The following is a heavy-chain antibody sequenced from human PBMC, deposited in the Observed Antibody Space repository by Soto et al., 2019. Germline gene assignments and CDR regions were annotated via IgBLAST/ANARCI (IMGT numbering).Heavy chain of an antibody. CDR2: INPSGGST. CDR1: GYTFTNYY. V-gene: IGHV1-46*01. Sequence: QVQLVQSGAEVKKPGASVKVSCKASGYTFTNYYIHWVRQAHGQGLEWMGMINPSGGSTSYTRKFQGRVTLIRDTSTSSVYMEVSSLRSDDTAVYYCARESQSSGWSGFDYWGQGTLVTVSS. CDR3: ARESQSSGWSGFDY. D-gene: IGHD6-19*01. J-gene: IGHJ4*02.